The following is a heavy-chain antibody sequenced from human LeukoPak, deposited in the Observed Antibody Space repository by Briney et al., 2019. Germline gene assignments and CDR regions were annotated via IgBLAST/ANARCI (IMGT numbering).Heavy chain of an antibody. D-gene: IGHD3-10*01. CDR1: GFTFSSYG. V-gene: IGHV3-30*03. J-gene: IGHJ6*03. Sequence: GGSLRLSCAASGFTFSSYGMHWVRQAPGKGLEWVAVISYDGSNKYYADSVKGRFTISRDNAKNSLYLQMNSLRAEDTAVYYCARVFDTMVRGVIMYYYYYYMDVWGKGTTVTVSS. CDR2: ISYDGSNK. CDR3: ARVFDTMVRGVIMYYYYYYMDV.